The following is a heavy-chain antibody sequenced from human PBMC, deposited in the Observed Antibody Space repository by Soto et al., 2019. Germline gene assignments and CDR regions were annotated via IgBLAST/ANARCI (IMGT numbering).Heavy chain of an antibody. CDR1: GGTFGSYA. Sequence: QVQLVQSGAEVKKPGSSVKVSCKASGGTFGSYAFSWVRQAPGQGLEWMGGIIPVSGAAHSAQKIQGRVTITADKSTTTAYMALSSLSSQDTAVYYCATALGCRSTSCTLDSWCQGTRVIVSS. CDR2: IIPVSGAA. CDR3: ATALGCRSTSCTLDS. J-gene: IGHJ4*02. D-gene: IGHD2-2*01. V-gene: IGHV1-69*06.